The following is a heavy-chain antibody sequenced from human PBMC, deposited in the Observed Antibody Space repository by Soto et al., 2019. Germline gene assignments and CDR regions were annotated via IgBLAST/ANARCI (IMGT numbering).Heavy chain of an antibody. J-gene: IGHJ4*02. CDR1: GFTFSNFV. V-gene: IGHV3-30*04. Sequence: QPGGSLRLSCAASGFTFSNFVMHWVRQAPGKGLEWVAATSYDGKNKDHADSVKGRFTISRDNSKNTLYLQMNSLRHEDTAVYFCARERAIAATGIFYYWGQGTLVTVSS. CDR3: ARERAIAATGIFYY. D-gene: IGHD6-13*01. CDR2: TSYDGKNK.